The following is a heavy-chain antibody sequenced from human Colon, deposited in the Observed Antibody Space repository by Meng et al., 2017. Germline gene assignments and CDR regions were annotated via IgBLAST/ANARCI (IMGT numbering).Heavy chain of an antibody. CDR1: VFIFSDYY. V-gene: IGHV3-11*01. J-gene: IGHJ4*02. Sequence: QGQLVESGGGLVKSGGSLRLSCAASVFIFSDYYITWFRQAPGKGLEWVSYISSRGGTIHYADSVRGRFTISRDNANNSVFLQMNSLRAEDTAVYYCARNLFGDYWGQGILVTVSS. CDR3: ARNLFGDY. D-gene: IGHD3-16*01. CDR2: ISSRGGTI.